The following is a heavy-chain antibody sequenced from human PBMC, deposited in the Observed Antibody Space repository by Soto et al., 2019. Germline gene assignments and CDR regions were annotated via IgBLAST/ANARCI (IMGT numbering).Heavy chain of an antibody. V-gene: IGHV4-31*03. D-gene: IGHD3-10*01. Sequence: QVQLQESGPGLVKPSQTLSLTCTVSGGSISSGGYYWTWIRQHPGKGLEWIGYNYYSGITYYNPSLKHRVTLSLDTSKTLFSLHLSSVTAAETAVSYCARGSTIAGLYYVMDVWGQGTTVTVSS. CDR1: GGSISSGGYY. CDR2: NYYSGIT. J-gene: IGHJ6*02. CDR3: ARGSTIAGLYYVMDV.